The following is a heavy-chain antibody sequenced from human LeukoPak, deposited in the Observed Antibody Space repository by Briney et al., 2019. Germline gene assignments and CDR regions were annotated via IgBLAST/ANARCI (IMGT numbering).Heavy chain of an antibody. J-gene: IGHJ4*02. V-gene: IGHV3-74*01. Sequence: GGSLRLSCAASGFTFGSPWMHWIRQVPGKGLVWVSHIKYDGSATNYAGSVKGRFTISRDNAKNTLYLQMNSLRAEDTAVYYCVSGSLQSGYNLDYWGKGALVPVSS. CDR1: GFTFGSPW. CDR3: VSGSLQSGYNLDY. D-gene: IGHD3-3*01. CDR2: IKYDGSAT.